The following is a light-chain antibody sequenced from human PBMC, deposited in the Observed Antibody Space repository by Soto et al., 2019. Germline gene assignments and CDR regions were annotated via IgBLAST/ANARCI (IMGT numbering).Light chain of an antibody. CDR3: QQSYRTPIT. J-gene: IGKJ5*01. CDR2: AAS. CDR1: QGISSY. V-gene: IGKV1-8*01. Sequence: AIRMTQSPSSLSASTGDRVTITCRASQGISSYLAWYQQKPGKAPKLLIYAASTLQSGVPSRFSGSGSGTDFTLTISCLQSEDSATYYCQQSYRTPITFGQGTRLEI.